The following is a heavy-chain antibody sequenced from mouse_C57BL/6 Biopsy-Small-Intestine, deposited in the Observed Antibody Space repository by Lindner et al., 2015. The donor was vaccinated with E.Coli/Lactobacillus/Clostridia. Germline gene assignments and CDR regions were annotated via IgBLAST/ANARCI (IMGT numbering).Heavy chain of an antibody. CDR3: ARSAGSDGYFSWFAY. CDR2: INPSSGFT. CDR1: GYTFTTYT. J-gene: IGHJ3*01. D-gene: IGHD2-3*01. V-gene: IGHV1-4*01. Sequence: VQLQESGAELARPGASVRMSCKASGYTFTTYTMHWVKQRPGQGLDWIGYINPSSGFTNYNQKFKDKATLTADKSSSTAYMQLSSLTSEDSAVYYCARSAGSDGYFSWFAYWGQGTLVTVSA.